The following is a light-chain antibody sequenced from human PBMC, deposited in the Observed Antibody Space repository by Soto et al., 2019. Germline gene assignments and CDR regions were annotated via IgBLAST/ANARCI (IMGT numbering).Light chain of an antibody. V-gene: IGLV2-23*01. J-gene: IGLJ2*01. CDR2: ECS. Sequence: QSVLTQPASVSGSPGQSITISCTGTSSDVGSYNLVSWYQQHPGKAPKLMIYECSKRPSGVSNRFSGSKSGNTASLTISGLQAEDEADYYCCSSAGSSTVVFGGGTKLTVL. CDR3: CSSAGSSTVV. CDR1: SSDVGSYNL.